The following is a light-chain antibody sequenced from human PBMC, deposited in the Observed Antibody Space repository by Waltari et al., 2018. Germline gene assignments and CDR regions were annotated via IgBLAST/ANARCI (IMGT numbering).Light chain of an antibody. CDR1: QGISNY. J-gene: IGKJ3*01. CDR2: AAS. CDR3: QKYNGAPFT. Sequence: DIQMTQSPSSLSASVADRVTITCWASQGISNYLAWYQQKPGKVPKLLMYAASTLQSGVPSRFSGSGSGTDFTLTISSLQPEDVATYYCQKYNGAPFTFGPGTKVDIK. V-gene: IGKV1-27*01.